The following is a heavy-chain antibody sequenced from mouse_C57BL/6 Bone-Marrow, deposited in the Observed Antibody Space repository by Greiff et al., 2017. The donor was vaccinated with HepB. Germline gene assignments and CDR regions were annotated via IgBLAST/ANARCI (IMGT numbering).Heavy chain of an antibody. CDR3: TYYGSFYYAMDY. V-gene: IGHV14-4*01. J-gene: IGHJ4*01. CDR2: IDPENGDT. Sequence: VQLQQSGAELVRPGASVKLSCTASGFNITDDHMPWVKQRPEQGLEWIGWIDPENGDTEYASKFQGKATITADTSSNTAYLPLSSLTSEDTAVYYCTYYGSFYYAMDYWGQGTSVTVAS. CDR1: GFNITDDH. D-gene: IGHD1-1*01.